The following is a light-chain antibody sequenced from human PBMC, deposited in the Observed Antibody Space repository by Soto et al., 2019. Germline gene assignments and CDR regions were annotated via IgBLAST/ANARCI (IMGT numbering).Light chain of an antibody. J-gene: IGKJ3*01. CDR1: QGISNN. CDR2: GAS. V-gene: IGKV1-27*01. Sequence: DIQMTQSPSSLSAYLGDRVTITFRASQGISNNLAWYQQKPGRLPKLLLFGASTLQSGVPARFSGSGSGTLFTLTINGLLPEDVATYYCQKYDRAPFTFGPGTKVDIK. CDR3: QKYDRAPFT.